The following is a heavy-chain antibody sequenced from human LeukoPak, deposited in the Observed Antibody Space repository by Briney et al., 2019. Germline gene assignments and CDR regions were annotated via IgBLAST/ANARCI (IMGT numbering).Heavy chain of an antibody. V-gene: IGHV1-69*05. J-gene: IGHJ4*02. CDR3: ASSIEYGSSASIDY. Sequence: LGKLCCKAAGSPFTSYVITRVRESPGQRVGWMGGFIAIFATVNYTQKSPVRVTITTYESQTTAYMALSSLRCEDTALYYCASSIEYGSSASIDYWGQGTLVTVSS. CDR1: GSPFTSYV. CDR2: FIAIFATV. D-gene: IGHD6-6*01.